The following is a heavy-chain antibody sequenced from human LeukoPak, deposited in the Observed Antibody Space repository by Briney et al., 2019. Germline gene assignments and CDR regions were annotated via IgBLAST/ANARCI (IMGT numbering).Heavy chain of an antibody. Sequence: GGSLRLSCAASGFTFNDAWMNWVRQAPGKGLEWVGRIKKKTDGGTADYAAPVKGRFTISGDDSKNMLYLQMNSLKTEDTAVYYCAKVASADAQARLNYWGQGTLVTVSS. CDR3: AKVASADAQARLNY. J-gene: IGHJ4*02. D-gene: IGHD6-19*01. V-gene: IGHV3-15*07. CDR1: GFTFNDAW. CDR2: IKKKTDGGTA.